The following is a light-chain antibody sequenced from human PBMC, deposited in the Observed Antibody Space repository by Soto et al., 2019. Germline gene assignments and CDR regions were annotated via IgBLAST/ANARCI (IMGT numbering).Light chain of an antibody. CDR3: LQYNNWPPWT. CDR2: GAS. Sequence: EMVLTQSPVTLSVSPGEGATLSCRASQSVCSSLAWYQQKPGQPPRILIFGASTRVTGVPARFSGSGSGTEFTLTITSLQSDDFAVYYCLQYNNWPPWTFGQGTKVDIK. V-gene: IGKV3-15*01. CDR1: QSVCSS. J-gene: IGKJ1*01.